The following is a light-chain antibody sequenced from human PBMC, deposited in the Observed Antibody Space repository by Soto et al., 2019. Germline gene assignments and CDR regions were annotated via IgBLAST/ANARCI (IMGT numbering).Light chain of an antibody. CDR1: QSISTW. CDR3: QQYYSFVT. V-gene: IGKV1-5*03. Sequence: DIQMTQSPSTLSACVGDRVTITCRASQSISTWLAWYQQKPGKAPKLLISQASNLQSGVPSRFSGSGSGTEFTLTISSLQPDDFATYYCQQYYSFVTFGGGTKVEI. CDR2: QAS. J-gene: IGKJ4*01.